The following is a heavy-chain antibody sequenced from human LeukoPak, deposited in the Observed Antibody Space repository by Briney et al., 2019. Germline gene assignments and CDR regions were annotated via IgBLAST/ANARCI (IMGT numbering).Heavy chain of an antibody. D-gene: IGHD1-26*01. J-gene: IGHJ4*02. CDR1: GYTFTDYY. Sequence: GASVKVSCKASGYTFTDYYIHWVRQAPGQGLEWMGWINPNSGGTTYAQKFQGTVTMTTDTSTTAAYMELGRLTSDDAAIYYCARVRSGSYCSEYWGQGTLVTVTS. V-gene: IGHV1-2*02. CDR2: INPNSGGT. CDR3: ARVRSGSYCSEY.